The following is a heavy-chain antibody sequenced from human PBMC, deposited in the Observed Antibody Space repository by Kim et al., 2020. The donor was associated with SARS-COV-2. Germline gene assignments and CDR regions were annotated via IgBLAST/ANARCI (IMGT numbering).Heavy chain of an antibody. D-gene: IGHD4-17*01. V-gene: IGHV4-4*02. Sequence: GRTNYNPSLKSRVTISVDKSKNQFSLKLSSVTAADTAVYYCARGTTVVDYWGQGTLVTVSS. CDR3: ARGTTVVDY. J-gene: IGHJ4*02. CDR2: GRT.